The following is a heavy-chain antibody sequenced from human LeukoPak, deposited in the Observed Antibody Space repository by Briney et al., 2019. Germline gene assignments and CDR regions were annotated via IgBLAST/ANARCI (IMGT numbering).Heavy chain of an antibody. J-gene: IGHJ5*02. CDR2: IIPIFGTA. Sequence: EASVKVSCKASGGTFSSYAISWVRQAPGQGLEWMGGIIPIFGTANYAQKFQGRVTITADESTSTAYMELSSLRSEDTAVYYCARGEVVVVAAKGALSWFDPWGQGTLVTVSS. V-gene: IGHV1-69*13. D-gene: IGHD2-15*01. CDR1: GGTFSSYA. CDR3: ARGEVVVVAAKGALSWFDP.